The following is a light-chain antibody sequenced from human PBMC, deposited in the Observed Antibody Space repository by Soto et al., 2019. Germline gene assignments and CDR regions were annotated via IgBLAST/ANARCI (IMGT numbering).Light chain of an antibody. CDR1: SSDVGGYNY. Sequence: QSALTQPPSASGSPGQSVTISCTGTSSDVGGYNYVSWYQQHPGKAPKLMIYEVTKRPSGVPDRFSGSTSGNTASLTVPGRQAEDEADYYCASYSGSNNLVFGGGTKLTVL. CDR2: EVT. J-gene: IGLJ2*01. CDR3: ASYSGSNNLV. V-gene: IGLV2-8*01.